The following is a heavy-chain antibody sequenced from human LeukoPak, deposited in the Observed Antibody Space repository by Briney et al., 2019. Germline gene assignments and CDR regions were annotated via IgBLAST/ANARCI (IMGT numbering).Heavy chain of an antibody. CDR2: INYNGAIT. D-gene: IGHD3-3*02. J-gene: IGHJ4*02. V-gene: IGHV3-20*04. CDR3: ARDRLGPPFSVSHFDL. CDR1: GFTFVGYG. Sequence: GGSLRLSCATSGFTFVGYGMSWVRRAPGKGLEWLCAINYNGAITDYADSVKGRFTISRDNAKNSLYLRMDSLRAEDTALYYCARDRLGPPFSVSHFDLWGQGTLVTVSS.